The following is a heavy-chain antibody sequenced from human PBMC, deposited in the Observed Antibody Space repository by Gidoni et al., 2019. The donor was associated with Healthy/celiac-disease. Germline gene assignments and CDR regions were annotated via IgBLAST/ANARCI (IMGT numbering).Heavy chain of an antibody. J-gene: IGHJ4*02. Sequence: QVPLVVSGGGVVQPGRSLQLSCAASGFTFSSYATHWVRQAPGKGLEWVAVISYDGGNKYYADSVKGRFTISRDNSKNTRYLQMNSLRSEDTAVYYCARELRFLEWLFDYWGQGTLVTVSS. CDR1: GFTFSSYA. CDR3: ARELRFLEWLFDY. V-gene: IGHV3-30-3*01. CDR2: ISYDGGNK. D-gene: IGHD3-3*01.